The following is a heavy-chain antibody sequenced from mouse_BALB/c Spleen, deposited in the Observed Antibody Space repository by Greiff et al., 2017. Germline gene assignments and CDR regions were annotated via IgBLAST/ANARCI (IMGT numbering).Heavy chain of an antibody. J-gene: IGHJ4*01. V-gene: IGHV5-9-3*01. CDR2: ISSGGSYT. CDR1: GFTFSSYA. D-gene: IGHD2-12*01. CDR3: ARAQLRPAMDY. Sequence: EVHLVESGGGLVKPGGSLKLSCAASGFTFSSYAMSWVRQTPEKRLEWVATISSGGSYTYYPDSVKGRFTISRDNAKNTLYLQMSSLRSEDTAMYYCARAQLRPAMDYWGQGTSVTVTS.